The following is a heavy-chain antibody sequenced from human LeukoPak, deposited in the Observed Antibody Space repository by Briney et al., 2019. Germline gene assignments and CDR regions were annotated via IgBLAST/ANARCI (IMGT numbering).Heavy chain of an antibody. CDR3: AGYPEGGSSLYFDY. V-gene: IGHV4-59*01. CDR1: GVSISNYY. Sequence: SETLSLTCTVSGVSISNYYWSWFRQPPGKGLEWIGYIYHSGRTNSNPSLKSRVTISVDTSKNQFSLKLSSVTAADTAVYYCAGYPEGGSSLYFDYWGQGTLVTVSS. CDR2: IYHSGRT. D-gene: IGHD6-13*01. J-gene: IGHJ4*02.